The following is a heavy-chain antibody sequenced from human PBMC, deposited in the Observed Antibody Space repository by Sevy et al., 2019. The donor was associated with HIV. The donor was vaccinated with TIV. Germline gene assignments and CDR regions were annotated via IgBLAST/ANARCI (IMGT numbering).Heavy chain of an antibody. Sequence: GGSLRLSCAASGLTFSSYAMHWVRQALGKGLEWVAVISYDGSDKYFADSVKGRFTISRDNSKNTLFLQMNSLRTEDTAVYYCARGPGVVAVAALNWFDPWGQGTLVTVSS. CDR3: ARGPGVVAVAALNWFDP. D-gene: IGHD2-15*01. CDR1: GLTFSSYA. J-gene: IGHJ5*02. V-gene: IGHV3-30*04. CDR2: ISYDGSDK.